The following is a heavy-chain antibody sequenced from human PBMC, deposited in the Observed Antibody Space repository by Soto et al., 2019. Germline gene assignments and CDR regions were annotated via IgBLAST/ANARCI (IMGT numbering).Heavy chain of an antibody. D-gene: IGHD3-22*01. CDR1: GFNFGRYW. Sequence: PGGSHRLSSTASGFNFGRYWMSWVRQAPGKGLEWVGNIKEDGSEKYYVDSVKGRFTISRDNAKNSLYLQMNSLRAEDTAVYYCARGAYYDSRGYYPDYWGQGTLVTVSS. CDR3: ARGAYYDSRGYYPDY. V-gene: IGHV3-7*01. CDR2: IKEDGSEK. J-gene: IGHJ4*02.